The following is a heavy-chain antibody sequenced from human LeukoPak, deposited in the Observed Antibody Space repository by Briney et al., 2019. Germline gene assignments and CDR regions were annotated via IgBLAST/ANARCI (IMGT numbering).Heavy chain of an antibody. D-gene: IGHD2-2*01. J-gene: IGHJ5*01. V-gene: IGHV4-4*02. Sequence: SETLSLTCAVSGGSISGSNWWSWVRQPPGKGLEWIGEIYHSGSTNYNPPLKSRVTISVDKSKNQFSLKLSSVTAADTAVYYCAREGKVPAANWFDSWGPGTLVTVSS. CDR1: GGSISGSNW. CDR2: IYHSGST. CDR3: AREGKVPAANWFDS.